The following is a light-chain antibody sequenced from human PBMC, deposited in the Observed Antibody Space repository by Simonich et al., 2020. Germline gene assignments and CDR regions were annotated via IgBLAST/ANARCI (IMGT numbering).Light chain of an antibody. Sequence: EIVMTQSPATLSVSPGERATLSCRASQSVSSNLDWYQQQPGQAPRLLIYGASTRATGIPARFSGSGSGTEFTLTISSLQSEDFAVYYCQQYGSSPYTFGQGTKLEIK. CDR1: QSVSSN. J-gene: IGKJ2*01. CDR2: GAS. V-gene: IGKV3-15*01. CDR3: QQYGSSPYT.